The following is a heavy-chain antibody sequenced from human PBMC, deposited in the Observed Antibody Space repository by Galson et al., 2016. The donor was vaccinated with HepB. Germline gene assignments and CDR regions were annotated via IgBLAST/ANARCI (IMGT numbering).Heavy chain of an antibody. CDR2: VYCTGST. Sequence: ETLSLTCTASGDSVTNSVYNWGWIRQPPGKGLEWIGRVYCTGSTYYNPSLKSRVTISIDTSRNQFSLRLNSVTAADTAVYYCAGGFHTSSLTWGQGTLVTVSS. J-gene: IGHJ4*02. D-gene: IGHD2-2*01. CDR1: GDSVTNSVYN. CDR3: AGGFHTSSLT. V-gene: IGHV4-39*01.